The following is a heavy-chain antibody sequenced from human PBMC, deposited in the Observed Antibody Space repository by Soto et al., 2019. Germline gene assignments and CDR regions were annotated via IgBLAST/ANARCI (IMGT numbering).Heavy chain of an antibody. Sequence: SETLSLTCAVSGGSISSSNWWSWVRQPPGKGLEWIGEIYHSGSTNYNPSLKSRVTISVDKSKNQFSLKLSSVTAADTAVYYCARAGVKYCSSTSCYVYYGMDVWGQGTTVTVSS. J-gene: IGHJ6*02. CDR1: GGSISSSNW. V-gene: IGHV4-4*02. CDR2: IYHSGST. D-gene: IGHD2-2*01. CDR3: ARAGVKYCSSTSCYVYYGMDV.